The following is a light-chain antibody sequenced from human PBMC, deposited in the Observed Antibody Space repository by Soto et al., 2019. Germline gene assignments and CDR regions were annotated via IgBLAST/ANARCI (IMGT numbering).Light chain of an antibody. J-gene: IGLJ1*01. CDR2: EVT. CDR3: SSYAGSNNYV. V-gene: IGLV2-8*01. Sequence: QSVLTQPRSVSGSPGQSVTISCTGTSSDVGNYNYVSWYQQHPGKAPKLIIYEVTKRPSGVPDRFSGSKSGSTASLTVSGLQGEDEADYYCSSYAGSNNYVFGTGTKVTVL. CDR1: SSDVGNYNY.